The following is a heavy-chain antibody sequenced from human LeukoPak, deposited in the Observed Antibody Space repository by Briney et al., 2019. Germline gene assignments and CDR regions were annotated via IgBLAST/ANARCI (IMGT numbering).Heavy chain of an antibody. CDR1: GFTFSSYG. CDR3: AKTGSSGWYALVFDSGSDWFDP. CDR2: ISYDGSNK. D-gene: IGHD6-19*01. J-gene: IGHJ5*02. Sequence: PGRSLRLSCAASGFTFSSYGMHWVRQAPGKGLEWVAVISYDGSNKYYADSVKGRFTISRDNSKNTLYLQMNSLRAEDTAVYYCAKTGSSGWYALVFDSGSDWFDPWGQGTLVTVSS. V-gene: IGHV3-30*18.